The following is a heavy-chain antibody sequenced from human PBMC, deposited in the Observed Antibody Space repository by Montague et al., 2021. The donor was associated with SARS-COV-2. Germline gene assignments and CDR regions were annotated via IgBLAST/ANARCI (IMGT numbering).Heavy chain of an antibody. CDR2: IYYSGST. CDR1: GGSISSSSYY. Sequence: SETLSLTCTVSGGSISSSSYYWGWIRQPPGKGLEWIGSIYYSGSTYYNPSLKSRVTISVDTSKNQFSLKLSSVTAADTAVYYCARRKDFWSGYYYWFDPWGQETLVTVSS. J-gene: IGHJ5*02. V-gene: IGHV4-39*01. D-gene: IGHD3-3*01. CDR3: ARRKDFWSGYYYWFDP.